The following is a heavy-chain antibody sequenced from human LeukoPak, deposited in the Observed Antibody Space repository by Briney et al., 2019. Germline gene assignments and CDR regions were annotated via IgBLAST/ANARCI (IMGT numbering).Heavy chain of an antibody. CDR2: IYYSGST. Sequence: SETLSLTCTVSGGSISSSSYYWGWIRQPPGKGLEWIGSIYYSGSTYYNPSLKSRVTISVDTSKNQFSLKLSSVTAADTAVYYCARDRGYYDRPAFDIWGQGTMVTVSS. D-gene: IGHD3-22*01. J-gene: IGHJ3*02. CDR1: GGSISSSSYY. CDR3: ARDRGYYDRPAFDI. V-gene: IGHV4-39*02.